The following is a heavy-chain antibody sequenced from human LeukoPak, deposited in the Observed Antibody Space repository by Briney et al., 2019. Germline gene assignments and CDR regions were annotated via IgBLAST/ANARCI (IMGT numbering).Heavy chain of an antibody. V-gene: IGHV3-7*04. CDR1: GFTFSSYW. CDR2: IKQDGSEK. CDR3: AREATVTTDDAFDI. Sequence: GGSLRLSCAVSGFTFSSYWMSWVRQAPGKGLEWVANIKQDGSEKYYVDSVKGRFTISRDNAKNSLYLQMNSLRAEDTAVYYCAREATVTTDDAFDIWGQGTMVTVSS. J-gene: IGHJ3*02. D-gene: IGHD4-17*01.